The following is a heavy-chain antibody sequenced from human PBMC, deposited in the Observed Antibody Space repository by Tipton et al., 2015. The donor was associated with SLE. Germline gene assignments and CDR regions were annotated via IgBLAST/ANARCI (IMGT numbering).Heavy chain of an antibody. CDR2: IYYSGSTNYSGST. V-gene: IGHV4-59*12. CDR3: ARDIWNYGSGTFFPFDS. D-gene: IGHD3-10*01. Sequence: TLSLTCTVSGGSISSYYWSWIRQPPGKGLEWIGYIYYSGSTNYSGSTNYNPSLKSRATISLDTSKNQFSLKLSSVTAADTALYYCARDIWNYGSGTFFPFDSWGQVTLVTVSS. CDR1: GGSISSYY. J-gene: IGHJ4*02.